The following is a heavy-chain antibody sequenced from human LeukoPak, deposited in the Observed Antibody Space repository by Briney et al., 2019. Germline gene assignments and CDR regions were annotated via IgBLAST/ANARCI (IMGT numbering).Heavy chain of an antibody. J-gene: IGHJ6*02. Sequence: GRSLRLSCAASGFTFSSYAMHWVRQAPGKGLEWVAVISYDGSNKYYADSVKGRFTISRDNSKNTLYLQMNSLRAEDTAVYYCARGSKEQFLYYYGMDVWGQGTTVTVSS. CDR3: ARGSKEQFLYYYGMDV. D-gene: IGHD6-19*01. V-gene: IGHV3-30-3*01. CDR1: GFTFSSYA. CDR2: ISYDGSNK.